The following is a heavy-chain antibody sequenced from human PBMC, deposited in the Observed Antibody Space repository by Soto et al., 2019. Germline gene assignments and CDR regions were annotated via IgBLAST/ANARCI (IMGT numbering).Heavy chain of an antibody. CDR3: AKDRGYCSSTSCPKEYYYYYGMDV. D-gene: IGHD2-2*03. CDR2: ISGPSSVI. J-gene: IGHJ6*02. CDR1: GFTFSDYY. V-gene: IGHV3-11*04. Sequence: QMQLVESGGGLVRSGGSLKLSCVSSGFTFSDYYMHWMRQAPGKGLEWVSYISGPSSVISYADSVKGRFTISRDNSKNTLYLQMNSLRAEDTAVYYCAKDRGYCSSTSCPKEYYYYYGMDVWGQGTTVTVSS.